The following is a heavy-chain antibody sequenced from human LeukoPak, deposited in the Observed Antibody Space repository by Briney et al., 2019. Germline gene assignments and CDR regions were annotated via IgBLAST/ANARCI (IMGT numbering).Heavy chain of an antibody. D-gene: IGHD3-3*01. CDR2: IYTSGST. V-gene: IGHV4-4*07. CDR1: GGSISSYY. J-gene: IGHJ3*02. CDR3: AREFSTYYDFWSGHQGAFDI. Sequence: SETLSLTCTVSGGSISSYYWSWIRQPAGKGLEWIGRIYTSGSTNYNPSLKSRVTMSVDTSKNQFSLKLSSVTAADTAVYYCAREFSTYYDFWSGHQGAFDIWGQGTMVTVSS.